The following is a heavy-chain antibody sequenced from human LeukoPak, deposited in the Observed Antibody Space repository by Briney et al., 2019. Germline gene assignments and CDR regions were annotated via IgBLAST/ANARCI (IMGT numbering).Heavy chain of an antibody. Sequence: SETLSLTCAVSGGSISSGGHSWSWIRQPPGEGLEWIGYIYRNGSTHYNPSLKSRVTISVDRSKNQFSLKLSSVTAADTAVYYCARGVYYYDSSGYYYQTVGDYWGQGTLVTVSS. J-gene: IGHJ4*02. CDR3: ARGVYYYDSSGYYYQTVGDY. D-gene: IGHD3-22*01. CDR1: GGSISSGGHS. V-gene: IGHV4-30-2*01. CDR2: IYRNGST.